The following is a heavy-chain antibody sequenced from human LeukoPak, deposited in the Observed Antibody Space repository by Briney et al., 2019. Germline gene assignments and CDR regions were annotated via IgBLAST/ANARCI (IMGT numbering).Heavy chain of an antibody. V-gene: IGHV6-1*01. CDR3: ARGYDTSGYYFGTHFDY. CDR1: GDSVSSNSAA. Sequence: SQTLSLTCAISGDSVSSNSAAWIWIRQSPSRGLEWLGRTYYRSKWYNDYAVSVKSRITINPDTSKNQFSLHLNSVTPEDTAVYYCARGYDTSGYYFGTHFDYWGQGTLVTVSS. CDR2: TYYRSKWYN. J-gene: IGHJ4*02. D-gene: IGHD3-22*01.